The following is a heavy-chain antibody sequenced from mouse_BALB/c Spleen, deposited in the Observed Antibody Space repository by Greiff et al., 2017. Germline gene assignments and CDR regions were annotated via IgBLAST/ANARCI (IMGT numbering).Heavy chain of an antibody. J-gene: IGHJ3*01. CDR3: ARDYYDYDEGWFAY. V-gene: IGHV14-3*02. Sequence: EVQLQQSGAELVKPGASVKLSCTASGFNINDTYMHWVKQRPEQGLEWIGRIDPANGNTKYDPKFQGKATITADTSSNTAYLQLSSLTSEDTAVYYCARDYYDYDEGWFAYGGQGTLVTVAA. CDR1: GFNINDTY. D-gene: IGHD2-4*01. CDR2: IDPANGNT.